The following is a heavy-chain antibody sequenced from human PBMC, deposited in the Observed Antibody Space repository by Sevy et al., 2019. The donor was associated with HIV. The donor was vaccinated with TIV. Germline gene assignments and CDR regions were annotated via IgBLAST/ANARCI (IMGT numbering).Heavy chain of an antibody. CDR3: AREDIGGRHFDH. V-gene: IGHV3-11*01. D-gene: IGHD6-6*01. J-gene: IGHJ4*02. CDR2: ISSDGGNK. Sequence: GGSLRLSCAASGFTFSDCYINWIRQAPGKGLEWVSYISSDGGNKYYANSVKGRFTISRDNAKNSVFLQMNSLRAEDTAVYYCAREDIGGRHFDHWGQGTLVTVSS. CDR1: GFTFSDCY.